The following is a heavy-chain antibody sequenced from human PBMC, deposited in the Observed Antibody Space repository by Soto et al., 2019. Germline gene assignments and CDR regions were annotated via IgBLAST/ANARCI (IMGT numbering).Heavy chain of an antibody. V-gene: IGHV4-59*01. CDR3: ARALRDSSSSSWLDP. J-gene: IGHJ5*02. CDR2: IYYSGST. Sequence: PSETLSLTCTVSGGSISSYYWSWIRQPPGKGLEWIGYIYYSGSTNYNPSLKSRVTISVDTSKNQFSLKLSSVTAADTAVYYCARALRDSSSSSWLDPWGQGTLVTSPQ. CDR1: GGSISSYY. D-gene: IGHD6-6*01.